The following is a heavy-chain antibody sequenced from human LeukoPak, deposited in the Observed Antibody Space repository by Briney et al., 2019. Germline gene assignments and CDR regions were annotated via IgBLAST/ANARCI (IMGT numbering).Heavy chain of an antibody. J-gene: IGHJ5*02. CDR1: GGTFSSCA. V-gene: IGHV1-69*04. CDR2: IIPILGIA. D-gene: IGHD5-18*01. Sequence: GASVKVSCKASGGTFSSCAISWVRQAPGQGLEWMGRIIPILGIADYAQKFQGRVTITADKSTSTAYMELSSLRSEDTAVYYCASTAGYSYGFGFWFDPWGQGTLVTVSS. CDR3: ASTAGYSYGFGFWFDP.